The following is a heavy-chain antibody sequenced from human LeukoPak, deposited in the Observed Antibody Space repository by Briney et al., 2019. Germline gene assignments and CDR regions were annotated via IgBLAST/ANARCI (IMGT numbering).Heavy chain of an antibody. V-gene: IGHV1-69*13. J-gene: IGHJ5*02. CDR3: ARDLNCSGGSCYSQP. CDR2: IIPIFGTA. Sequence: SVKVSCKASGGTFSSYAISWVRQAPGQGLEWMGGIIPIFGTANYAQKSQGRVTITADESTSAAYMELSSLRSEDTAVYYRARDLNCSGGSCYSQPWGQGTLVTVSS. CDR1: GGTFSSYA. D-gene: IGHD2-15*01.